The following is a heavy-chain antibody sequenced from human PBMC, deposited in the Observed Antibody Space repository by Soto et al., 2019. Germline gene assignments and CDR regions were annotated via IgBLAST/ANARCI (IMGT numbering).Heavy chain of an antibody. CDR3: TTVGPSGWYYYYYGMDV. CDR1: GFTFINAC. CDR2: IKSKTDGGTT. D-gene: IGHD6-19*01. Sequence: PGGSLRLSCAASGFTFINACMNWVRPAPGKGLEWVGRIKSKTDGGTTDYAAPVKGRFTISRDDSKNTLYLQMNSLKTEDTAVYYCTTVGPSGWYYYYYGMDVWGQGTTVTVSS. V-gene: IGHV3-15*07. J-gene: IGHJ6*02.